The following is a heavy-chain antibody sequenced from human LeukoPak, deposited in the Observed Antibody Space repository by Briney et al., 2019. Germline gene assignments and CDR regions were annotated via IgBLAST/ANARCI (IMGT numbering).Heavy chain of an antibody. V-gene: IGHV4-34*01. CDR1: GGSMNSYY. D-gene: IGHD3-22*01. CDR3: ARGRPHYYDSSGYYQN. Sequence: SETLSLTCTVSGGSMNSYYWSWIRRPPGKGLEWIGEINHSGSTNYNPSLKSRVTISVDTSKNQFSLKLSSVTAADTAVYYCARGRPHYYDSSGYYQNWGQGTLVTVSS. J-gene: IGHJ4*02. CDR2: INHSGST.